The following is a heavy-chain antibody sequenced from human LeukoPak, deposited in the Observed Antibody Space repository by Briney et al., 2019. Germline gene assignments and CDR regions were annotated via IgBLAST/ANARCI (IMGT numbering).Heavy chain of an antibody. D-gene: IGHD3-10*01. J-gene: IGHJ4*02. CDR3: AKAPYYYGSGVDY. V-gene: IGHV3-30*18. Sequence: PGGSLRLSCAASGFTFSSYGMHWVRQAPGKGLGWVAVISYDGSNKYYADSVKGRFTISRDNSKNTLYLQMNSLRAEDTAVYYCAKAPYYYGSGVDYWGQGTLVTVSS. CDR1: GFTFSSYG. CDR2: ISYDGSNK.